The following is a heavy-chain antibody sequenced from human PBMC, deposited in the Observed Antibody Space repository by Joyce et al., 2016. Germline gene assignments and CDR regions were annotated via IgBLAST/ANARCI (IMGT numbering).Heavy chain of an antibody. D-gene: IGHD3-16*01. CDR1: GGSFSTFE. J-gene: IGHJ4*02. CDR2: MVPMFRTT. Sequence: QVQLVQSGAEVKRPGSSVKVSCKTSGGSFSTFEINWVRQAPGQGLEWMGGMVPMFRTTNDAQKFQGRVTISADELTDTVYMEMSSLTSDDTAIYYCARGSAYFDYWGQGTHVIVSS. V-gene: IGHV1-69*12. CDR3: ARGSAYFDY.